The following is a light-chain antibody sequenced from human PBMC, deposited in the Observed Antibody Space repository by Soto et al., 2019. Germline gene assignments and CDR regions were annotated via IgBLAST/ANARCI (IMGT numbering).Light chain of an antibody. CDR1: QSVKTF. CDR3: QQRSNWPPIT. J-gene: IGKJ5*01. Sequence: EILLTHSPATLSLSPGDRATLSCRASQSVKTFLVWYQQRPGQAPRLLIYDASHRAAGIPARFSGSGFGTDFTLTISSLEPEDAAVYYCQQRSNWPPITFGQGTRLEI. CDR2: DAS. V-gene: IGKV3-11*01.